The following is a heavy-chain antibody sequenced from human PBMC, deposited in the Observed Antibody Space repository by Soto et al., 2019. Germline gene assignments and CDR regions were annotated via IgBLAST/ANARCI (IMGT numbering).Heavy chain of an antibody. CDR2: ISYDGSNK. V-gene: IGHV3-30-3*01. CDR3: ARAYERRPYRTPNYYYGMDV. Sequence: GGSLRLSCAASGFTFSSYAMHWVRQAPGKGLEWVAVISYDGSNKYYADSVKGRFTISRDNSKNTLYLQMNSLRAEDTAVYYCARAYERRPYRTPNYYYGMDVWGQGTTVTVSS. D-gene: IGHD1-1*01. J-gene: IGHJ6*02. CDR1: GFTFSSYA.